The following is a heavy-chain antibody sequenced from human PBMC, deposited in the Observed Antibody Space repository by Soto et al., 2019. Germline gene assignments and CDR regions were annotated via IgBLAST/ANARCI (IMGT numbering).Heavy chain of an antibody. D-gene: IGHD2-15*01. CDR2: INHSGST. V-gene: IGHV4-34*01. Sequence: QVQLQQWGAGLLKPSETLSLTCAVYGGSFSGYYWSWIRQPPGKGLEWIGEINHSGSTNYNPSLKSRVTISVDTSKNQFSLKLSSVTAADTAVYYCARGGGCSGGSCYTTPFDYWGQGTLVTVSS. J-gene: IGHJ4*02. CDR1: GGSFSGYY. CDR3: ARGGGCSGGSCYTTPFDY.